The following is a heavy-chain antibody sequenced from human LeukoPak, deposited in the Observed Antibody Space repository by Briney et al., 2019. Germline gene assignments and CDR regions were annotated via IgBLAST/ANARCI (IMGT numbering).Heavy chain of an antibody. CDR2: INNDGSGT. J-gene: IGHJ6*02. D-gene: IGHD3-10*01. V-gene: IGHV3-74*01. Sequence: GGSLRLSCAASGLTFSSYWMHWVRLAPGKGLVWVSVINNDGSGTNYADSVKGRSTISRDNAKNTLYLQMTSLGAEDTAVYYCVRGGFGHAMDVWGQGTTVTVSS. CDR1: GLTFSSYW. CDR3: VRGGFGHAMDV.